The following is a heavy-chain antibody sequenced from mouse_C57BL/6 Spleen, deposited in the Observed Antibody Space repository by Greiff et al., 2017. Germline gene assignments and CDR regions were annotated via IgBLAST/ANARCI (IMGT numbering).Heavy chain of an antibody. CDR1: GYTFTDYN. D-gene: IGHD1-1*02. V-gene: IGHV1-22*01. Sequence: VQLKESGPELVKPGASVKMSCKASGYTFTDYNMHWVKQSHGKRLEWIGYLNPNNGGTSYNQKFKGKATLTVNKSSSTAYMELRSLTSEDAAVYYWARRVGYFEYWGQGTTRTVSS. CDR3: ARRVGYFEY. J-gene: IGHJ2*01. CDR2: LNPNNGGT.